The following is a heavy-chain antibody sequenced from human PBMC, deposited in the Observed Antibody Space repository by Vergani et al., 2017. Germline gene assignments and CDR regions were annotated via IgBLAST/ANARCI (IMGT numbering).Heavy chain of an antibody. CDR3: ARDFEGVAVAGTFDI. CDR1: GGSISSYY. CDR2: IYYSGST. D-gene: IGHD6-19*01. J-gene: IGHJ3*02. Sequence: QVQLQESGPGLVKPSETLSLTCTVSGGSISSYYWRWIRQPPGKGLEWIGYIYYSGSTNYNPSLKSRVTISVDTSKNQFSLKLSSVTAADTAVYYCARDFEGVAVAGTFDIWGQGTMVTVSS. V-gene: IGHV4-59*01.